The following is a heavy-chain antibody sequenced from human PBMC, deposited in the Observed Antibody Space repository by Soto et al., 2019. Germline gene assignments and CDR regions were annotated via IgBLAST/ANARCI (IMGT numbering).Heavy chain of an antibody. Sequence: QVHLVQSGAEVKTPGASVKVSCKASGYTFSSYGITWVRQAPGQGLEWMGWISGYNGNTNYAQKFQARVTMTTDTSTNTAYMELRSPRSDDTAVYYCARRDPQPDCFDYWGQGTLVTVSS. CDR3: ARRDPQPDCFDY. D-gene: IGHD2-2*01. V-gene: IGHV1-18*01. J-gene: IGHJ4*02. CDR1: GYTFSSYG. CDR2: ISGYNGNT.